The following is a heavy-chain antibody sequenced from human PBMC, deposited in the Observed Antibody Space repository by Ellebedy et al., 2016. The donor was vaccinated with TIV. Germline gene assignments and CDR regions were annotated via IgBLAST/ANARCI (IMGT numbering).Heavy chain of an antibody. J-gene: IGHJ4*02. CDR3: ATKGGGSCSGGGCYYFDY. Sequence: AASVKVSCKASGGTFISYPTTWVRQPPGQGLEWMGGVFPILGITDYAQRFQGRVTITADKSTSTAYMGRSSLRSEDTAVYYCATKGGGSCSGGGCYYFDYWGQGTLVTVSS. CDR2: VFPILGIT. D-gene: IGHD2-15*01. V-gene: IGHV1-69*10. CDR1: GGTFISYP.